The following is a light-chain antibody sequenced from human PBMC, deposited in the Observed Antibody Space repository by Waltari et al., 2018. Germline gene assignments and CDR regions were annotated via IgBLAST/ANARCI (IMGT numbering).Light chain of an antibody. V-gene: IGLV1-40*01. Sequence: QSVLTQPPSVSGAPGQRVTISCTGSDSNIGATSEIHRYHHLPGAAPKLLIYGTTNRPSGFPDRFSGSKSATSASLVITGLQAEDEADYYCQSYDNSLRVVMFGGGTKLTVL. CDR3: QSYDNSLRVVM. CDR1: DSNIGATSE. CDR2: GTT. J-gene: IGLJ3*02.